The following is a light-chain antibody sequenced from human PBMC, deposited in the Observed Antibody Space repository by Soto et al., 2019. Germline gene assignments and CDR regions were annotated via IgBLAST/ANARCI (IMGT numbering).Light chain of an antibody. Sequence: QSVLTQPPSASGSPGQSVTISCTGSSSDVGGYNYVSWYQQHPGKAPKLMIYEVSKRPSGVPDRLSGSKSGNPASLTVSWIQAEDEADYYCRSYGGLTTVVLGGGTKLTVL. CDR1: SSDVGGYNY. J-gene: IGLJ2*01. CDR3: RSYGGLTTVV. CDR2: EVS. V-gene: IGLV2-8*01.